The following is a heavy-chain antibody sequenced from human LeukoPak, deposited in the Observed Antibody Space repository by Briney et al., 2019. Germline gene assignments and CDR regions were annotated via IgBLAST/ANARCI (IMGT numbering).Heavy chain of an antibody. CDR2: ISWDGGST. D-gene: IGHD6-13*01. CDR1: GFTFDDYA. V-gene: IGHV3-43D*03. J-gene: IGHJ6*03. CDR3: AKGADSSSWYNYYYYYMDV. Sequence: GGSLRLSCAASGFTFDDYAMHWVRQAPGKGLEWVSLISWDGGSTYYADSVKGRFTISRDNSKNSLYLQMNSLRAEDTALYYCAKGADSSSWYNYYYYYMDVWGKGTTVTVSS.